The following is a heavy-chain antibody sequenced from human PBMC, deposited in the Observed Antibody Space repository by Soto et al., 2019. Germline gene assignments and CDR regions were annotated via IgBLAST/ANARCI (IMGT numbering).Heavy chain of an antibody. CDR1: GFSFSTYN. CDR3: VRQQYDFLVDP. D-gene: IGHD3-16*01. Sequence: EVQLVESGGGLVKPRGSLRLSCAASGFSFSTYNMNWVRQAPGKGLEWVSSIDASSTHIYYADSVKGRFTISRDNGKSSLYLQMDSLRAEDTALYYCVRQQYDFLVDPWGQGTLVTVSS. V-gene: IGHV3-21*01. J-gene: IGHJ5*02. CDR2: IDASSTHI.